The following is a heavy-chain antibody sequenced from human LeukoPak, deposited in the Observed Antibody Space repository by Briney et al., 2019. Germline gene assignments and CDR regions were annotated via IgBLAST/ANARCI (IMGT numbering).Heavy chain of an antibody. CDR1: EFTVSGNY. Sequence: GGSLRLSCAASEFTVSGNYMNWVRQAPGKGLEWVSYISSSGSTIYYADSVKGRFTISRDNAKNSLYLQMNSLRAEDTAVYYCAELGITMIGGVWGKGTTVTISS. J-gene: IGHJ6*04. D-gene: IGHD3-10*02. V-gene: IGHV3-11*04. CDR3: AELGITMIGGV. CDR2: ISSSGSTI.